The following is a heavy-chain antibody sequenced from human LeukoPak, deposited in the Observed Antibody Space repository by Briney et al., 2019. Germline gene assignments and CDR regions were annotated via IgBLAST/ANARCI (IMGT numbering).Heavy chain of an antibody. CDR2: IHYSGTT. CDR3: VRGYYDSSGYSNTFDI. V-gene: IGHV4-59*01. Sequence: SETLXXTCTVSGVSISSSYWSWIRQPPGKGLEWIGYIHYSGTTNYTPPLTSRLTMSVDTSKNQFSLKLSSVTAADTAVYYCVRGYYDSSGYSNTFDIWGQGTMVTVSS. CDR1: GVSISSSY. D-gene: IGHD3-22*01. J-gene: IGHJ3*02.